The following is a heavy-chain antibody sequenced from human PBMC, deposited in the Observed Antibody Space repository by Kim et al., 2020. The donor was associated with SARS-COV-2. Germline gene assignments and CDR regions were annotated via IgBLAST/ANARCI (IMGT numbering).Heavy chain of an antibody. J-gene: IGHJ5*02. D-gene: IGHD6-13*01. CDR2: VYFSGTT. CDR3: ARQRGSAWYFWFDP. Sequence: SETLSLTCSVSGDSVSSSFYFWAWIRQPPGRGLEWIGSVYFSGTTNSNPSLQSRVTISADTSKNQLSLKMTSVTAAATALYYCARQRGSAWYFWFDPWG. V-gene: IGHV4-39*01. CDR1: GDSVSSSFYF.